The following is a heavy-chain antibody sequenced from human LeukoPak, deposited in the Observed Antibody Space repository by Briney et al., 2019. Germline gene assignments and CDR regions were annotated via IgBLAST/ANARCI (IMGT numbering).Heavy chain of an antibody. CDR1: GFTFSNFW. Sequence: GGSLRLSCAASGFTFSNFWMSWVRQAPGKGLEWVANIDQDGSEKYYVDSVKGRFTISRDNARNSLYLQMNSLRDEDTAIYYCASPDYYGSGSYRFDPWGQGTLVTVSS. CDR3: ASPDYYGSGSYRFDP. D-gene: IGHD3-10*01. J-gene: IGHJ5*02. CDR2: IDQDGSEK. V-gene: IGHV3-7*05.